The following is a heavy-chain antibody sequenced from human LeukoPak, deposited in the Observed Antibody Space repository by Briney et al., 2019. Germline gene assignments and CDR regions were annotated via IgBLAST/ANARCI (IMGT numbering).Heavy chain of an antibody. V-gene: IGHV1-18*01. CDR2: ISAYNGNT. D-gene: IGHD3-3*01. Sequence: GASVKVSCKASGYTFTSYGISWVRQAPGQGLEWMGWISAYNGNTNYAQKLQGRVTMTTDTSTSTAYMELRSLRSDDTAVYYCARSYDFWSGYYPFDYWGQGTLVTVSS. CDR3: ARSYDFWSGYYPFDY. CDR1: GYTFTSYG. J-gene: IGHJ4*02.